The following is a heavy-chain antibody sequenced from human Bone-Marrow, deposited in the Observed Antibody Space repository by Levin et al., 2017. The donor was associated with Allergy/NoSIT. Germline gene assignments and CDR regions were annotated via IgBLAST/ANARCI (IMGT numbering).Heavy chain of an antibody. CDR2: ISGSGGSL. CDR3: VKEMYGNYGPYYFDY. Sequence: GASVKVSCAASGFTFSNYAMSWVRQAPGKGLEWVSGISGSGGSLYYADSVKGRFTISRDNSKNTMYLQMNSLRAEDTAVYYCVKEMYGNYGPYYFDYWGQGALVTVSS. V-gene: IGHV3-23*01. J-gene: IGHJ4*02. D-gene: IGHD3-10*01. CDR1: GFTFSNYA.